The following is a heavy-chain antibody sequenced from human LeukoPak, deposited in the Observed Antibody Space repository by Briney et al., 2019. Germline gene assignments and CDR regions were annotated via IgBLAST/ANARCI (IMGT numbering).Heavy chain of an antibody. CDR3: ARHEGSGYAKSYYYYMDV. CDR2: IYYSGST. J-gene: IGHJ6*03. D-gene: IGHD5-12*01. Sequence: SETLSLTCTVSGGSISSSSYYWGWIRQPPGKGLEWIGSIYYSGSTYYSPSLKSRVTISVDTSKNQFSLKLSSVTAADTAVYYCARHEGSGYAKSYYYYMDVWGKGTTVTVSS. CDR1: GGSISSSSYY. V-gene: IGHV4-39*01.